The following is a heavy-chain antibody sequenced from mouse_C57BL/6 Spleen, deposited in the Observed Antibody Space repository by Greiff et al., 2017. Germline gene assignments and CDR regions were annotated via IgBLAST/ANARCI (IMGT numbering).Heavy chain of an antibody. CDR3: ARGGGLRERYYYAMDY. CDR2: INPNNGGT. V-gene: IGHV1-22*01. J-gene: IGHJ4*01. D-gene: IGHD2-4*01. Sequence: EVQLQQSGPELVKPGASVKMSCKASGYTFTDYNMHWVKQSHGKSLEWIGYINPNNGGTSYNQKFKGKATLTVNKSSSTAYMELRSLTSEDSAVYYCARGGGLRERYYYAMDYWGQGTSVTVSS. CDR1: GYTFTDYN.